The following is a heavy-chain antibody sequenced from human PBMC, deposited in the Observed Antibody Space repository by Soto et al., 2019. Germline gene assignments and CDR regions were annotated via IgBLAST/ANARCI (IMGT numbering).Heavy chain of an antibody. Sequence: PSETLSLTCTVSGGSISSGDYYWSWIRQPPGKGLEWIGYIYYSGSTNYNPSLKSRVTISVDTSKNQFSLKLSSVTAADTAVYYCARTVYDILTGYFTLDYWGQGTLVTVSS. D-gene: IGHD3-9*01. CDR1: GGSISSGDYY. V-gene: IGHV4-30-4*01. CDR3: ARTVYDILTGYFTLDY. J-gene: IGHJ4*02. CDR2: IYYSGST.